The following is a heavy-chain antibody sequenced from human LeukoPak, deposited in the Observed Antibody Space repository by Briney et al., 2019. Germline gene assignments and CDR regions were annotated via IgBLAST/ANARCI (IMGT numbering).Heavy chain of an antibody. CDR2: ISGSGGST. J-gene: IGHJ4*02. V-gene: IGHV3-23*01. CDR3: VAQIRPLGSRVDY. Sequence: GGSLRLSCAASGFTFSSYAMSWVRQAPGKGLEWVSAISGSGGSTYYADSVKGRFTISRDNSKNTLYLQMNSLRAEDTAVYYCVAQIRPLGSRVDYWGQGTLVTVSS. CDR1: GFTFSSYA. D-gene: IGHD1-1*01.